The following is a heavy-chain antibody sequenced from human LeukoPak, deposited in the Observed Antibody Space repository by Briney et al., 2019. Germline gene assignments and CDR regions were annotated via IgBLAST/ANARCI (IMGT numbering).Heavy chain of an antibody. D-gene: IGHD4-23*01. J-gene: IGHJ4*02. CDR2: FDPEDGET. CDR1: GYTLTELS. V-gene: IGHV1-24*01. Sequence: ASVKVSCKVSGYTLTELSMHWVRQAPGKGLEWMGGFDPEDGETIYAQKFQGRVTMTEDTSTDTAYMEVSSLRSEDTAVYYCATRGITVVNPHRTFDYWGQGTLVTVSS. CDR3: ATRGITVVNPHRTFDY.